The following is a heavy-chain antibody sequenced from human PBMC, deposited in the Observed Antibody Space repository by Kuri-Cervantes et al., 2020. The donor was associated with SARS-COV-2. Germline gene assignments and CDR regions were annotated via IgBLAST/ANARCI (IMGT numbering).Heavy chain of an antibody. J-gene: IGHJ4*02. V-gene: IGHV1-18*01. Sequence: ASVKVSCKASGYTFTSYGISWVRQAPGQGLEWMGWISAYNGNTNYAQKLQGRVTMTTDTSTSTAYMELRSLRSDDTAVYYCARGASSLYYDFWSGYYPPYYFDYWGQGTLVTVSS. D-gene: IGHD3-3*01. CDR2: ISAYNGNT. CDR3: ARGASSLYYDFWSGYYPPYYFDY. CDR1: GYTFTSYG.